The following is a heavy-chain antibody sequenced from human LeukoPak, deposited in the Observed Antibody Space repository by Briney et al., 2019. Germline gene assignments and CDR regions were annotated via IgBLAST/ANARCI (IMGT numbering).Heavy chain of an antibody. CDR1: GFTVSSNY. CDR2: IYSGNRK. Sequence: GGSLRLSCAASGFTVSSNYMTWVRQAPGKGLEWVSVIYSGNRKKYADSVKGRFIISRDNSKNTLLFQMNSLRAEDTAVYYCARLTSGNGLDVWGQGTTVTVSS. CDR3: ARLTSGNGLDV. D-gene: IGHD3-3*01. V-gene: IGHV3-66*04. J-gene: IGHJ6*02.